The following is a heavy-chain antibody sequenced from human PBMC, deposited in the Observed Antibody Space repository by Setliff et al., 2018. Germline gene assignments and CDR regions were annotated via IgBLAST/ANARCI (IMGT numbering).Heavy chain of an antibody. D-gene: IGHD2-15*01. CDR3: ARTRYGLGGRPY. J-gene: IGHJ4*02. CDR2: IHYSGST. Sequence: SETLSLTCTVSGDSISGDYWSWIRQPPGKGLEWIGFIHYSGSTNYNPSLKSRVTVSLDTPKNQFSLRLSSVTAADTAVYYCARTRYGLGGRPYWGQGTLVTVSS. CDR1: GDSISGDY. V-gene: IGHV4-59*01.